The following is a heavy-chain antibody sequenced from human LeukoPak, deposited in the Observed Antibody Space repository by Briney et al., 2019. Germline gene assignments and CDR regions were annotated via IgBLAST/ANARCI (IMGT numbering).Heavy chain of an antibody. CDR1: GGTFSSYA. D-gene: IGHD4-17*01. CDR2: IIPIFGTA. Sequence: GASVKVSCKASGGTFSSYAISWVRQAPGQGLEWMGGIIPIFGTANYAQKFQGRVTITADESTSTAYMELSSLRSEDTAVYYCARGDYGDYERGGYYYYYGMDVWGQGTTVTVSS. CDR3: ARGDYGDYERGGYYYYYGMDV. V-gene: IGHV1-69*13. J-gene: IGHJ6*02.